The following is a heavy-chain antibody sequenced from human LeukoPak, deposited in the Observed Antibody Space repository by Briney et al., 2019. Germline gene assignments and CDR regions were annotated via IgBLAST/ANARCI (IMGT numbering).Heavy chain of an antibody. CDR1: GFTFSSYA. V-gene: IGHV3-30*04. J-gene: IGHJ4*02. Sequence: QTGRSLRLSCAASGFTFSSYAMHWVRQAPGKGLEWVAVISHDGSNKYYADSVKGRFTISRDNSKNTLYLQMNSLRAEDTAVYYCARDPVNSGSYFTNFDYWGQGTLVTVSS. D-gene: IGHD1-26*01. CDR2: ISHDGSNK. CDR3: ARDPVNSGSYFTNFDY.